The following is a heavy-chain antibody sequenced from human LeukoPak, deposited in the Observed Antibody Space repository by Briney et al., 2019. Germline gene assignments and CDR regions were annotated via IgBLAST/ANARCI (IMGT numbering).Heavy chain of an antibody. J-gene: IGHJ4*02. V-gene: IGHV4-61*09. CDR3: ARSPGGTVVIDFDY. CDR1: GGSISSGSYY. Sequence: SETLSLTCTVSGGSISSGSYYWSWIRQPAGKGLEWIGHIDASGSTNYNPSLRSRVTISVDTSKNQFSLKLNSVTAADTAVYYCARSPGGTVVIDFDYWGQGTLVTVSS. D-gene: IGHD4-23*01. CDR2: IDASGST.